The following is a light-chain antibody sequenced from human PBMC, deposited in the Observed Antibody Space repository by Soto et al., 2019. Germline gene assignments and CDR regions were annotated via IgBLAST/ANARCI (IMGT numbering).Light chain of an antibody. J-gene: IGKJ2*01. CDR2: GAS. CDR3: QQFGSSIPHT. CDR1: PGIGRRD. V-gene: IGKV3-20*01. Sequence: EIVMTQSPGTLSLSPGERGPIPFRARPGIGRRDSTWYHQKSGQAPRLLIYGASSRATGIPDRFSGSGSGTDFTLTISRLEPEDSGVYYCQQFGSSIPHTFGQGTKLEIK.